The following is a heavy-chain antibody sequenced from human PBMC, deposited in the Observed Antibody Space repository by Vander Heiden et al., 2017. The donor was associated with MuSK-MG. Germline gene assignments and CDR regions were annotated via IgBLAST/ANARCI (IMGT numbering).Heavy chain of an antibody. CDR2: IYWDDDK. CDR3: AHSARSYYYDSSQNWFDP. CDR1: GFSLSTSGVG. D-gene: IGHD3-22*01. Sequence: QITLKESGPTLVKPTQTLTLTCTFSGFSLSTSGVGVGWIRQPPGKALEWLALIYWDDDKRYSPSLKSRLTITKDTSKNQVVLTMTNMDPVDTATYYCAHSARSYYYDSSQNWFDPWGQGTLVTVSS. J-gene: IGHJ5*02. V-gene: IGHV2-5*02.